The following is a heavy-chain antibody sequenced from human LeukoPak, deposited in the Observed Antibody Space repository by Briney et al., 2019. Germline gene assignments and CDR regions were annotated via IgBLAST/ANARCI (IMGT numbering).Heavy chain of an antibody. V-gene: IGHV4-59*01. CDR3: ARAGLSGTAAGHWYFDL. CDR2: IHYSGST. J-gene: IGHJ2*01. CDR1: GGSISNYY. D-gene: IGHD3-10*01. Sequence: PSETLSLTCTVSGGSISNYYWSWIRQSPGKGLEWIGYIHYSGSTNYNPSLKSRVTISIDMSKNQFSLKLRSATAADTAVYYCARAGLSGTAAGHWYFDLWGRGTLVTVSS.